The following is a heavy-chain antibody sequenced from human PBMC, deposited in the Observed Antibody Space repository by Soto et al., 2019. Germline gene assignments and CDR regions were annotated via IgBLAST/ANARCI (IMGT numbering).Heavy chain of an antibody. Sequence: GGSLRLSSAASGFTFSSYAMSCVRQAPGKGLEWVSAISGSGGSTYYANAVKGLFTISRDNSKNTLYLQMNSLGAEDTAVYYCVKDTNPYYDFWSGYYPTFDYWGQGTLVNVSS. D-gene: IGHD3-3*01. CDR3: VKDTNPYYDFWSGYYPTFDY. CDR2: ISGSGGST. V-gene: IGHV3-23*01. CDR1: GFTFSSYA. J-gene: IGHJ4*02.